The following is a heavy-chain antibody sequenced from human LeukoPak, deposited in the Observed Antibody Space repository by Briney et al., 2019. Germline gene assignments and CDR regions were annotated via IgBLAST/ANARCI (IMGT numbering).Heavy chain of an antibody. CDR3: ACHDFSSTWSGP. Sequence: KLGESLKISCQGFGYSFTNYWIGWVRQMPGKGLEWMGVIYPGDSRTRYNPSFQGQVTISADKSISTAYLQWSSLKASDTAVYYCACHDFSSTWSGPWGQGTLVTVSS. D-gene: IGHD6-13*01. CDR2: IYPGDSRT. CDR1: GYSFTNYW. V-gene: IGHV5-51*01. J-gene: IGHJ5*02.